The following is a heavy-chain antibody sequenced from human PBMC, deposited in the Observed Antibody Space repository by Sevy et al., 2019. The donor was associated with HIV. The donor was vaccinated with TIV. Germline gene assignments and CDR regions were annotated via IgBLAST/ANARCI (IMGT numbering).Heavy chain of an antibody. CDR1: GFRFSHYA. D-gene: IGHD2-8*01. J-gene: IGHJ4*02. CDR2: LSYDGTYK. Sequence: GGSLRLSCAVSGFRFSHYAFHWVRQAPVKGLEWVSLLSYDGTYKYYADSVKGRFTISRDNSKNTLYLQMNSLRGNDTAVYYCARVAVSYCTNDCYHRFDYWGPGALVTVSS. V-gene: IGHV3-30-3*01. CDR3: ARVAVSYCTNDCYHRFDY.